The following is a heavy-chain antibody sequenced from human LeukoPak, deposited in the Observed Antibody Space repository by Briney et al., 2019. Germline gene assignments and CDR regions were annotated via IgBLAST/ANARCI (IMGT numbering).Heavy chain of an antibody. V-gene: IGHV1-18*01. J-gene: IGHJ3*02. CDR2: ISAYNGNT. D-gene: IGHD3-10*01. Sequence: ASVKVFCKASGYTFTSYGISWVRQAPGQGLEWMGWISAYNGNTNYAQKLQGRVTMTTDTSTSTAYMELRSLRSDDTAVYYCARIKITLDAFDIWGQGTMVTVSS. CDR1: GYTFTSYG. CDR3: ARIKITLDAFDI.